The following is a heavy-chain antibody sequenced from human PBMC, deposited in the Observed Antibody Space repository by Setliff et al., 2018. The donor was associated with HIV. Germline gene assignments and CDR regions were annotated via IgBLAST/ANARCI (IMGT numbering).Heavy chain of an antibody. CDR3: ARAGDCTETSCPKARFDP. V-gene: IGHV4-59*11. CDR1: GGSISSHY. D-gene: IGHD2-2*01. J-gene: IGHJ5*02. Sequence: SETLSLTCTVSGGSISSHYWSWIRQPPGKGLEWIGYIYYSGSTNYNPSLKSRVTISVDTSKNQFSLTLISVTAADTAVYYCARAGDCTETSCPKARFDPWGPGILVTVSS. CDR2: IYYSGST.